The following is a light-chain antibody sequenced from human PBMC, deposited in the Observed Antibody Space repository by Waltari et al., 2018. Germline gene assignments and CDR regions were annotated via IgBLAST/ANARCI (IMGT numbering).Light chain of an antibody. CDR3: QQYNNWPLT. CDR1: QSLSSN. Sequence: EIVLTQSPVTLSVSPGEEATLSCRASQSLSSNLAWYQQKPGQAPRLLIYSASIRATGVPARFSGGGSGTEFTLTISSLQSEDFAVYYCQQYNNWPLTFGGGTKVEIK. J-gene: IGKJ4*01. V-gene: IGKV3-15*01. CDR2: SAS.